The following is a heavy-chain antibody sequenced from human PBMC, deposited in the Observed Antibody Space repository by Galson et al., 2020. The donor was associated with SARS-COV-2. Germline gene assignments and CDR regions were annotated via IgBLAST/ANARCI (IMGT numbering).Heavy chain of an antibody. D-gene: IGHD3-9*01. CDR2: ISSNGGST. CDR3: ARDKDDISPYYYYMDV. Sequence: GGSLRLSCAASGFTFSSYAMHWVRQAPGKGLEYVSAISSNGGSTYYANSVKGRFTISRDNSKNTLYLQMGSLRAEDMAVYYCARDKDDISPYYYYMDVWGKGTTVTIS. J-gene: IGHJ6*03. V-gene: IGHV3-64*01. CDR1: GFTFSSYA.